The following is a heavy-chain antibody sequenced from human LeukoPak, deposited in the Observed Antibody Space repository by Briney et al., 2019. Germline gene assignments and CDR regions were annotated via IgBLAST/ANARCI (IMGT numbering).Heavy chain of an antibody. CDR2: ISYRGST. V-gene: IGHV4-59*01. CDR3: ARDPGSCSGGSCSFYWYFDL. Sequence: PSETLTLTCTVSGVSISSSYWSWIRQSPGKGLEWIGYISYRGSTKYNPSLKGRVTISMDTPKNQGSLNLSSVTAEETAFYYCARDPGSCSGGSCSFYWYFDLWGRGTLVSVSS. CDR1: GVSISSSY. D-gene: IGHD2-15*01. J-gene: IGHJ2*01.